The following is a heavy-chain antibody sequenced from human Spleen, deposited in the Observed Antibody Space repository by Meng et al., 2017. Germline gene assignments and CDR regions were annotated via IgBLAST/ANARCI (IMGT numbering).Heavy chain of an antibody. Sequence: SETLSLTCTVSGGSISSRSYYWGWIRQPPGKGLEWIGSIDYSGRTYYNPSLKSRVTISVDTSKNQFSLKLSSVTAADTAVYYCARDSSTVCDNSGYCVFDYWGQGTLVTVSS. D-gene: IGHD3-22*01. CDR3: ARDSSTVCDNSGYCVFDY. CDR1: GGSISSRSYY. V-gene: IGHV4-39*07. J-gene: IGHJ4*02. CDR2: IDYSGRT.